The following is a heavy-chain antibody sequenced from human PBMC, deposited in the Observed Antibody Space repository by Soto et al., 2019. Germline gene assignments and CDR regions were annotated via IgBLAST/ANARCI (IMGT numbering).Heavy chain of an antibody. Sequence: KGLEWVTVIYSGTTDGSTTYAESVKGSFTISRENSKNSLYLQMNSLRAEDTAVFFFQAEDGIRDL. CDR2: IYSGTTDGST. CDR3: QAEDGIRDL. J-gene: IGHJ2*01. V-gene: IGHV3-23*03. D-gene: IGHD2-21*01.